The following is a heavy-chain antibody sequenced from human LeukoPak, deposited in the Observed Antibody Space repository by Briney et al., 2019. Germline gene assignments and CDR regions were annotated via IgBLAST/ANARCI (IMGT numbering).Heavy chain of an antibody. CDR2: ISAYNGNT. V-gene: IGHV1-18*01. CDR1: GYTFTSYG. Sequence: ASVKVSCKASGYTFTSYGISWVRQAPGQGLEWMGWISAYNGNTNYAQKLQGRVTMTTDTSTSTAYMELRSLRSDDTAVYYCARGYSRSGYHKGTNWFDPWGQGTLVTVSS. CDR3: ARGYSRSGYHKGTNWFDP. D-gene: IGHD5-12*01. J-gene: IGHJ5*02.